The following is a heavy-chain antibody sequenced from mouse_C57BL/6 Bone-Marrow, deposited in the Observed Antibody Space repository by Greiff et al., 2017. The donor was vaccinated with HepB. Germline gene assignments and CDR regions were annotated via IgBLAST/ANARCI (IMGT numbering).Heavy chain of an antibody. CDR1: GFTFSSYG. Sequence: DVQLVESGGDLVKPGGSLKLSCAASGFTFSSYGMSWVRQTPDKRLEWVATISSGGSYTYYPDSVKGRFIISRDNAKNTLYLQMSSLKSEDTAMYYCARHQGYGSRWFAYWGQGTLVTVSA. D-gene: IGHD1-1*01. V-gene: IGHV5-6*01. CDR3: ARHQGYGSRWFAY. J-gene: IGHJ3*01. CDR2: ISSGGSYT.